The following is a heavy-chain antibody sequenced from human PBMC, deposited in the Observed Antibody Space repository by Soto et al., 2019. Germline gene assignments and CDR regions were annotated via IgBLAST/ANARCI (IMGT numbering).Heavy chain of an antibody. Sequence: ASVKVSCKASGYTFTSYDINWVRQATGQGLEWMGWMNPNSGNTGYAQKFQGRVTMTRNTSISTAYMELSSLRSEDTAAYYCARGAGLGELRYFDWLLQNDYWGQGTLVTVSS. CDR1: GYTFTSYD. CDR3: ARGAGLGELRYFDWLLQNDY. D-gene: IGHD3-9*01. CDR2: MNPNSGNT. J-gene: IGHJ4*02. V-gene: IGHV1-8*01.